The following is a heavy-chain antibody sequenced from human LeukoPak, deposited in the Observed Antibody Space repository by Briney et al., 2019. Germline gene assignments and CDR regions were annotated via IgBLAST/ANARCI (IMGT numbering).Heavy chain of an antibody. Sequence: ASVKVSCKTPGYTFSSYEINWVRQAAGRGLEWVGWMNPKTGKTAYARNLQGRVTITRDTSISTAYMDLSALRSEDTAVYYCARIRPVTTGLKGYYFDYWGQGTLVTVSS. CDR2: MNPKTGKT. CDR1: GYTFSSYE. CDR3: ARIRPVTTGLKGYYFDY. V-gene: IGHV1-8*01. D-gene: IGHD1-1*01. J-gene: IGHJ4*02.